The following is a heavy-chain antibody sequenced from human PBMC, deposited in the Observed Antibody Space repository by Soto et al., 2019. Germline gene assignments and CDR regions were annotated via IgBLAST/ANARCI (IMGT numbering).Heavy chain of an antibody. CDR3: ARVRFDGYSSSWYPYYYYGMDV. Sequence: GGSLRLSCAASGFTFSSYEMNWVRQAPGKGLEWVSYISSSGSTIYYADSVKGRFTIPRDNAKNSLYLQMNSLRAEDTAVYYCARVRFDGYSSSWYPYYYYGMDVWGQGTTVTVSS. D-gene: IGHD6-13*01. V-gene: IGHV3-48*03. J-gene: IGHJ6*02. CDR1: GFTFSSYE. CDR2: ISSSGSTI.